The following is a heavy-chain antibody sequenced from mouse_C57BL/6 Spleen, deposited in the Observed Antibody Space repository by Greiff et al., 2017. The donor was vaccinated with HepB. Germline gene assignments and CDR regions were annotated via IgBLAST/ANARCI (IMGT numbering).Heavy chain of an antibody. CDR1: GYTFTSYW. Sequence: QVQLKQPGAELVRPGTSVKLSCKASGYTFTSYWMHWVKQRPGQGLEWIGVIDPSDSYTNYNQKFKGKATLTVDTSSSTAYMQLSSLTSEDSAVYYCARADYGNYAGFDYWGQGTTLTVSS. J-gene: IGHJ2*01. V-gene: IGHV1-59*01. CDR2: IDPSDSYT. D-gene: IGHD2-1*01. CDR3: ARADYGNYAGFDY.